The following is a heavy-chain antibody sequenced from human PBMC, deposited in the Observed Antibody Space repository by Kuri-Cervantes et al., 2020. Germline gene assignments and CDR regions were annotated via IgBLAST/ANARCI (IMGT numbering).Heavy chain of an antibody. Sequence: GESLKISCKASGYTFTSYYMHWVRQAPGQGLEWMGWMNPNSGNTGYAQKFQGRVTMTRNTSISTAYMELSSLRSEDTAVYYCARYDADTAMVTVYYYGMDVWGQGTTVTVSS. CDR3: ARYDADTAMVTVYYYGMDV. V-gene: IGHV1-8*02. J-gene: IGHJ6*02. CDR1: GYTFTSYY. D-gene: IGHD5-18*01. CDR2: MNPNSGNT.